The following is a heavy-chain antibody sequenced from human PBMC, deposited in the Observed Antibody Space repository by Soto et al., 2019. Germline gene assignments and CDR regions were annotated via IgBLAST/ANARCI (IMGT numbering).Heavy chain of an antibody. Sequence: QVQLVQSGAEVKKPGSSVKVSCKASGGTFSSYAISWVRQAPGQGLEWMGGIIPIFGTANYAQKFQGRVTITADETTSPAYMGLGSLRSEDTAVYYCARGGGANDAFDIWGQGTMVTVSS. J-gene: IGHJ3*02. CDR2: IIPIFGTA. CDR1: GGTFSSYA. D-gene: IGHD3-16*01. V-gene: IGHV1-69*12. CDR3: ARGGGANDAFDI.